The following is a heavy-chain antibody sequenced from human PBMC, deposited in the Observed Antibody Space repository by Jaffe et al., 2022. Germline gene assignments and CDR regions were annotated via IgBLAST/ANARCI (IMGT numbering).Heavy chain of an antibody. J-gene: IGHJ5*02. CDR1: GFSLSTSGVG. CDR2: IYWNDDK. V-gene: IGHV2-5*01. Sequence: QITLKESGPTLVKPTQTLTLTCTFSGFSLSTSGVGVGWIRQPPGKALEWLALIYWNDDKRYSPSLKSRLTITKDTSKNQVVLTMTNMDPVDTATYYCAHSRFSGVLRFLEWLLRRNNWFDPWGQGTLVTVSS. D-gene: IGHD3-3*01. CDR3: AHSRFSGVLRFLEWLLRRNNWFDP.